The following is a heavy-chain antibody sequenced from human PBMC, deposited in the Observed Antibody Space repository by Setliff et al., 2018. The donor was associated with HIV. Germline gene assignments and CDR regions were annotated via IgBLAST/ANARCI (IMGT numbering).Heavy chain of an antibody. Sequence: PGGSLRLSCAASGFTFTSYWMIWVRQAPGKGLEWVANINQDGSEKDYVDSVKGRFTISRDNAKNSLYLQMDSLRVEDTTVYYCTRDDSNGNTDAFDIWGQGTTVTVSS. V-gene: IGHV3-7*01. J-gene: IGHJ3*02. CDR3: TRDDSNGNTDAFDI. D-gene: IGHD5-18*01. CDR1: GFTFTSYW. CDR2: INQDGSEK.